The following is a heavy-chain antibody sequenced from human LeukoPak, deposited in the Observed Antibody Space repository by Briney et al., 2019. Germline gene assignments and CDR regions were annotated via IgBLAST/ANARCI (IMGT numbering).Heavy chain of an antibody. CDR2: IDPSDSYT. D-gene: IGHD3-3*01. CDR1: GYSFTSYW. V-gene: IGHV5-10-1*01. CDR3: ARHQRVFGVVITHNWFDP. J-gene: IGHJ5*02. Sequence: GESLKISCKGSGYSFTSYWISWVRQMPGKGLEWMGTIDPSDSYTNYNPSFQGHVTISADKSISTAYLQWSSLKASDTAMYYCARHQRVFGVVITHNWFDPWGQGTLVTVSS.